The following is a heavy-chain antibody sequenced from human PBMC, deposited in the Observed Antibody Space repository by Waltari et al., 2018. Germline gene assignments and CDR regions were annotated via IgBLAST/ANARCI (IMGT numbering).Heavy chain of an antibody. Sequence: EVRLVESGGGLVQPGGSLRLSCADSGFTFSDYWMSWVRQAPGQGLEWVANIKQDGSEKYQVDPVKGRFTISRDNAKNSLYLQMNSLRAEDTAVYFCARGGSWAIDYWGQGTLVTVSS. CDR3: ARGGSWAIDY. CDR1: GFTFSDYW. D-gene: IGHD3-16*01. V-gene: IGHV3-7*01. J-gene: IGHJ4*02. CDR2: IKQDGSEK.